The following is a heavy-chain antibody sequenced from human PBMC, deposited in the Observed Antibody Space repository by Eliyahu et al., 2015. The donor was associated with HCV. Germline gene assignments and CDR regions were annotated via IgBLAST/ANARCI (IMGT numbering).Heavy chain of an antibody. V-gene: IGHV5-10-1*03. CDR3: ARRRYCSSTSCYRVVYYYGMDV. J-gene: IGHJ6*02. CDR2: IDPSDSYT. CDR1: GYSFTSYW. Sequence: EVQLVQSGAEVKKPGESLRISCKGSGYSFTSYWISWVRQXPGKGLEWMGRIDPSDSYTNYSPSFQGHVTISADKSISTAYLQWSSLKASDTAMYYCARRRYCSSTSCYRVVYYYGMDVWGQGTTVTVSS. D-gene: IGHD2-2*02.